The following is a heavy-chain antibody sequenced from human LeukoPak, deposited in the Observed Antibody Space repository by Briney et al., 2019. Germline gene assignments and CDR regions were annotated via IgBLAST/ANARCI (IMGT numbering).Heavy chain of an antibody. Sequence: GGSLRLSCVVSGFTFSPYSMNWVRQAPGKGLEWVANIFQDGNDKYYVDSVKGRFTISRDNAKNSLYLQMNSLRVEDTAMYYCASRIVGTPDYFDYWGQGTLVTVSS. CDR3: ASRIVGTPDYFDY. D-gene: IGHD1-26*01. CDR1: GFTFSPYS. J-gene: IGHJ4*02. V-gene: IGHV3-7*01. CDR2: IFQDGNDK.